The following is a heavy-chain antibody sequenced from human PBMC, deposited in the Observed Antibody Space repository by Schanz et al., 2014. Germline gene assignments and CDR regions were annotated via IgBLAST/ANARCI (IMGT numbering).Heavy chain of an antibody. D-gene: IGHD3-22*01. CDR2: IYSGIGA. Sequence: EGQLAESGGGLVQPGGSLRLSCAVSGFTVSSNHMSWVRQAPGKGLEWVSVIYSGIGAYYADSVKDRFTVSRDNSKNTVYLQMNRLRAEDTGVYYCARVHHYDPSGWGYFDYWGQGALVTVSS. CDR3: ARVHHYDPSGWGYFDY. CDR1: GFTVSSNH. V-gene: IGHV3-66*01. J-gene: IGHJ4*02.